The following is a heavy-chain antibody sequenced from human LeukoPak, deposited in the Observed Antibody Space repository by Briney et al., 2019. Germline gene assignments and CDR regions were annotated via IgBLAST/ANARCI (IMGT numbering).Heavy chain of an antibody. D-gene: IGHD3-10*01. CDR3: ASRPPPIRGSGYGY. Sequence: SETLSLTCAVYGGSFSGYYWSWIRQPPGKGLEWIGEINHSGSTNYNPSLKSRVTISGDTSKNQFSLELSSVTAADTAVYYCASRPPPIRGSGYGYWGQGTLVTVSS. CDR1: GGSFSGYY. J-gene: IGHJ4*02. CDR2: INHSGST. V-gene: IGHV4-34*01.